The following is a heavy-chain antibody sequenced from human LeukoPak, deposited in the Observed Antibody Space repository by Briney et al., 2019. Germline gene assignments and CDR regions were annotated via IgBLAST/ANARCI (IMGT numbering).Heavy chain of an antibody. V-gene: IGHV3-33*06. D-gene: IGHD6-6*01. CDR1: GFTFSSYG. Sequence: GRSLRLSCAASGFTFSSYGMHWVRQAPGKGLEWVAVIWYDGSNKYYADSVKGRLTISRDNSKNTLYLQMKSLRAEDTAVYYCAKEARDMGPYSSSSEYYFDYWGQGTLVTVSS. CDR3: AKEARDMGPYSSSSEYYFDY. J-gene: IGHJ4*02. CDR2: IWYDGSNK.